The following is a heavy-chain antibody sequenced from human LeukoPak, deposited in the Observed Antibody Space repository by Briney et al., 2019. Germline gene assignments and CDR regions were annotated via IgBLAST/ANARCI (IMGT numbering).Heavy chain of an antibody. Sequence: GASVKVSCKASGYTFTSYGISWVRQAPGQGLEWMGWISAYNGNTNYAQKLQGRVTMTTDTSTSAAYMELRSLRSDDTAVYYCARDAPPGRITMIVVGSNYYYGMDVWGQGTTVTVSS. CDR3: ARDAPPGRITMIVVGSNYYYGMDV. CDR1: GYTFTSYG. J-gene: IGHJ6*02. CDR2: ISAYNGNT. V-gene: IGHV1-18*01. D-gene: IGHD3-22*01.